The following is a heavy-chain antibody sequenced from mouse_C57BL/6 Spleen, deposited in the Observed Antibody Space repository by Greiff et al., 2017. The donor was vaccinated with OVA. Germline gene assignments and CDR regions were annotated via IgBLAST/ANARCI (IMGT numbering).Heavy chain of an antibody. V-gene: IGHV1-82*01. D-gene: IGHD2-4*01. CDR2: IYPGDGDT. Sequence: VQLQQSGPELVKPGASVKISCKASGYAFSSSWMNWVKQRPGKGLEWIGRIYPGDGDTNYNGKFKGKATLTADKSSSTAYMQLSSLTSEDSAVYFCARSRDYVWFAYWGQGTLVTVSA. J-gene: IGHJ3*01. CDR1: GYAFSSSW. CDR3: ARSRDYVWFAY.